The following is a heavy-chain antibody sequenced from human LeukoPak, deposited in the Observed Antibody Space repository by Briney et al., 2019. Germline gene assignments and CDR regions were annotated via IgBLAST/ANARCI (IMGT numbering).Heavy chain of an antibody. J-gene: IGHJ4*02. CDR3: ARGWYNFDY. Sequence: PGGSLRLSCAASGFIFSNYAMSWVRQAPGKGLEWVSGINNSGDRRFYADSVKGRFTVSRDNSKNTLYLQMNSLRAADTAVYYCARGWYNFDYWGQGTRVTVSS. CDR1: GFIFSNYA. D-gene: IGHD6-19*01. CDR2: INNSGDRR. V-gene: IGHV3-23*01.